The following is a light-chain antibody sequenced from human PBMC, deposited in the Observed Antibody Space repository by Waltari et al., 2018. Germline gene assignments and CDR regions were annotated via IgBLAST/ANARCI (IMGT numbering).Light chain of an antibody. V-gene: IGKV1-5*03. J-gene: IGKJ4*01. CDR2: KAS. Sequence: DIQMTQSPSTLSASVGARITITGRTSQSVKNNLACYQQKPGKAPKVLIHKASRLEGGVPSRFSGSGYGTEFTLTISSLQPDDFATYYCQEYDSLPVTFGGGTRVEIK. CDR3: QEYDSLPVT. CDR1: QSVKNN.